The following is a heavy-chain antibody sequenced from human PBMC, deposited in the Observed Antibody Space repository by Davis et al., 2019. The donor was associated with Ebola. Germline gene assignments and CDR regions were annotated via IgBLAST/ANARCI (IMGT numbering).Heavy chain of an antibody. V-gene: IGHV3-21*04. CDR3: ARDVPSGSYDSPWFDP. D-gene: IGHD1-26*01. Sequence: GESLKISCAASGFTFSTYSMSWVRQAPGKGLEWVSSISSDSDYIYYADSAKGRFTISRDNAKNSLYLQLDSLRDEDTAVYYCARDVPSGSYDSPWFDPWGQGTLVTVSS. CDR1: GFTFSTYS. J-gene: IGHJ5*02. CDR2: ISSDSDYI.